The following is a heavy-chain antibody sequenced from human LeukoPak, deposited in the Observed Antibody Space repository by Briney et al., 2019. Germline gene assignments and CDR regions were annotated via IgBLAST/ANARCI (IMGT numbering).Heavy chain of an antibody. CDR3: ARNGGGEWELLLFDY. CDR1: GYTFTSYG. J-gene: IGHJ4*02. V-gene: IGHV1-18*01. Sequence: ASVKVSCKASGYTFTSYGISWVRQAPGQGLEWRGWISAYNGNTNTEQKLQGRLTMTTDTSTSTAYMELRSLRSDDTAVYYCARNGGGEWELLLFDYWGQGTLVTVSS. CDR2: ISAYNGNT. D-gene: IGHD1-26*01.